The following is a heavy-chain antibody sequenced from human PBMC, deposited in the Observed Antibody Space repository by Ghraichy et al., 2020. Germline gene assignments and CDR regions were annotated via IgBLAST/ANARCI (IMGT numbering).Heavy chain of an antibody. D-gene: IGHD6-13*01. Sequence: SQTLSLTCTVSGGSISSYYWSWIRQPAGKGLEWIGRIYTSGSTNYNPSLKSRVTMSVDTSKNQFSLKLSSVTAADTAVYYCARDSGPVWQQLVHYYYYGMDVWGQGTTVTVSS. CDR2: IYTSGST. CDR3: ARDSGPVWQQLVHYYYYGMDV. CDR1: GGSISSYY. J-gene: IGHJ6*02. V-gene: IGHV4-4*07.